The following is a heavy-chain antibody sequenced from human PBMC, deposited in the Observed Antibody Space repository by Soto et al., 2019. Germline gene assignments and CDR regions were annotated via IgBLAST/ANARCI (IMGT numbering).Heavy chain of an antibody. CDR3: ARGRGITIFGVVIPYYYYGMDG. CDR1: GYTFTSYD. D-gene: IGHD3-3*01. CDR2: MNPNSGNT. V-gene: IGHV1-8*01. Sequence: ASVKVSCKASGYTFTSYDINWVRQATGQGLEWMGWMNPNSGNTGYAQKFQGRVTMTRNTSISTAYMELSSLRSEDTAVYYCARGRGITIFGVVIPYYYYGMDGWDQGTTIAVSS. J-gene: IGHJ6*02.